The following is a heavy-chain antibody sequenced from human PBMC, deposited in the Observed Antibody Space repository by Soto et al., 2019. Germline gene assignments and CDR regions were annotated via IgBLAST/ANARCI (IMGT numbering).Heavy chain of an antibody. CDR2: ISYDGSNK. V-gene: IGHV3-30-3*01. J-gene: IGHJ4*02. CDR3: ARGKTLSTSCPSY. D-gene: IGHD2-2*01. Sequence: PGGSLRLSCAASGFTFSSYAMHWVRQAPGKGLEWVAVISYDGSNKYYADSVKGRFTISRDNSKNTLYLQMNSLRAEDTAVYYCARGKTLSTSCPSYWGQGTLVTVSS. CDR1: GFTFSSYA.